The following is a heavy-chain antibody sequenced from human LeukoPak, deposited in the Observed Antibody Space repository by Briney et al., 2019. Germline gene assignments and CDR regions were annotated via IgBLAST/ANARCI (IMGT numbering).Heavy chain of an antibody. J-gene: IGHJ4*02. Sequence: ASVKVSCKASGYTFTSFGISWVRQAPGQGLEWMGWISAYNGNTNYAQKLQGRVTMTTDTSMSTAYMELRSLRSDDTAVYYCARGGCSSTSCYTFDYWGQGTLVTVSS. D-gene: IGHD2-2*02. CDR3: ARGGCSSTSCYTFDY. CDR1: GYTFTSFG. CDR2: ISAYNGNT. V-gene: IGHV1-18*01.